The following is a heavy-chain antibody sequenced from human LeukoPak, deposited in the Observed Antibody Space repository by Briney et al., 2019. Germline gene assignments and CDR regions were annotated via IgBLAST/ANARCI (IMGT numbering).Heavy chain of an antibody. CDR3: ARSPIAGSYYYQAAYCFDY. CDR1: GGSISSYY. D-gene: IGHD1-26*01. J-gene: IGHJ4*02. Sequence: SETLSLTCTVSGGSISSYYWSWIRQPAGKGLEWIGRIYTSGSTNYNPSLKSRVTMSVDTSKNQFSLKLSSVTAADTAVYYCARSPIAGSYYYQAAYCFDYWGQGTLVTVSS. CDR2: IYTSGST. V-gene: IGHV4-4*07.